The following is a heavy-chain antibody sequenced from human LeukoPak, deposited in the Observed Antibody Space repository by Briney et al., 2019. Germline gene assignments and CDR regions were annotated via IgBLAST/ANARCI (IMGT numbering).Heavy chain of an antibody. CDR2: IYYSGST. CDR1: GGSFSSYY. J-gene: IGHJ4*02. Sequence: SETLSLTCTVSGGSFSSYYWSWIRQPPGKGLEWIGYIYYSGSTNYNPSLKSRVTISVDTSKNQFSLRLSSVTAADTAVYYCARSYYYGSGIYSAFDYWGQGTLVTVSS. D-gene: IGHD3-10*01. CDR3: ARSYYYGSGIYSAFDY. V-gene: IGHV4-59*01.